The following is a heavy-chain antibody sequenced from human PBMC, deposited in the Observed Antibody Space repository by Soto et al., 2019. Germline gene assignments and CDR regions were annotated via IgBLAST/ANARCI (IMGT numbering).Heavy chain of an antibody. Sequence: ASVKVSCKASGYTFTGYYMHWVRQAPGQGLEWMGWINPNSGSTSYAQKFQGRVTMTRDTSTSTVYMELSSLRSEDTAVYYCARDSHDYDILTGYFYGMDVWGQGTTVTVSS. CDR1: GYTFTGYY. J-gene: IGHJ6*02. D-gene: IGHD3-9*01. CDR3: ARDSHDYDILTGYFYGMDV. CDR2: INPNSGST. V-gene: IGHV1-46*01.